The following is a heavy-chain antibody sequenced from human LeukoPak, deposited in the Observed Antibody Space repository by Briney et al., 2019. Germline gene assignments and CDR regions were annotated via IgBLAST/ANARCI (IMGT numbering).Heavy chain of an antibody. Sequence: SETLSLTCTVSGGSITSYYWSWIRQPAGKGLEWIGRIYTSGSTNYNPSLKSRVTISVDTSKNQFSLKLSSVTAADTAVYYCARVASSMVRGVTSFDYWGQGTLVTVSS. J-gene: IGHJ4*02. V-gene: IGHV4-4*07. CDR1: GGSITSYY. CDR2: IYTSGST. D-gene: IGHD3-10*01. CDR3: ARVASSMVRGVTSFDY.